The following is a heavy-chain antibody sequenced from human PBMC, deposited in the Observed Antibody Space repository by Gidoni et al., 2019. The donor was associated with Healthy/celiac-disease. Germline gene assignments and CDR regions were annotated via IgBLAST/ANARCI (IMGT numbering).Heavy chain of an antibody. CDR2: ISSNSSYI. CDR1: GFTFSSYS. D-gene: IGHD4-17*01. Sequence: EVLLVESGGGLVKPGGSLRRSCAASGFTFSSYSMNWLRQAPGKGLEWVSSISSNSSYIYYADSVKGRFTISRDNAKNSLYLQMNSLRAEDTAVYYCARDYGDYEALDYWGQGTLVTVSS. V-gene: IGHV3-21*01. CDR3: ARDYGDYEALDY. J-gene: IGHJ4*02.